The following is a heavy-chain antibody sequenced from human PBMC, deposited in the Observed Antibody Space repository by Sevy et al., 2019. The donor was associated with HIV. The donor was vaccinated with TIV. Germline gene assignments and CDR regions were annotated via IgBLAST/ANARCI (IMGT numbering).Heavy chain of an antibody. D-gene: IGHD3-10*02. J-gene: IGHJ4*02. CDR3: AKDGGYSVNFLPSGY. CDR2: ISYDGSKK. CDR1: GFTFSSHG. V-gene: IGHV3-30*18. Sequence: GGSLRLSCAASGFTFSSHGMHWVRQAPGKGLEWVAVISYDGSKKYYGDSVKGRFTISRDNSKKTLHLEMNSLRPEDTAVYYCAKDGGYSVNFLPSGYWGQGTLVTVSS.